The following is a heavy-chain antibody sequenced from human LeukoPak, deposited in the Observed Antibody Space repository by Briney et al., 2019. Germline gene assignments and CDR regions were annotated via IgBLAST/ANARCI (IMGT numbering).Heavy chain of an antibody. CDR3: AKSPATRPSITMIVVVIQGFDY. V-gene: IGHV3-30*02. CDR2: MQYDGSVE. Sequence: GGSLRLSCVASGFSFNNYGTHWVRQAPGKGLEWVTFMQYDGSVEFYADSVKGRFTISRDNSKNTLYLQMNSLRAEDTAVYYCAKSPATRPSITMIVVVIQGFDYWGQGTLVTVSS. D-gene: IGHD3-22*01. J-gene: IGHJ4*02. CDR1: GFSFNNYG.